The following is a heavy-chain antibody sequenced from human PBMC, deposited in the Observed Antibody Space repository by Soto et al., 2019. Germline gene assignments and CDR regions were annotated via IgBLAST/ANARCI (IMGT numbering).Heavy chain of an antibody. CDR2: INHGGST. CDR1: GGSFSGYY. V-gene: IGHV4-34*01. CDR3: ARGRLLIGVKHFDC. Sequence: QVQLQHCGAGLLKPSETLSLTCAVYGGSFSGYYWSWIRQPPGKGLEWIGEINHGGSTNYNPSLKSRGTKTVHPSKNPFSLTLSYVAAAATAVYCGARGRLLIGVKHFDCWGKGTLDTVSS. D-gene: IGHD3-22*01. J-gene: IGHJ4*02.